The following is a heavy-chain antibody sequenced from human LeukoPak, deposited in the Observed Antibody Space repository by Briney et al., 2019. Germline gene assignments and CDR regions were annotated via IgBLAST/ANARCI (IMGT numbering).Heavy chain of an antibody. D-gene: IGHD3-10*01. CDR1: GFTFDDYG. J-gene: IGHJ4*02. CDR3: AKDRPYYYGSGSIFDY. Sequence: GGSLRLSCAASGFTFDDYGMSWVRQAPGKGLEWVSGINWNGGSTGYADSVKGRFTISRDNAKNSLYLQMNSLRAEDTAVYYCAKDRPYYYGSGSIFDYWGQGTPVTVSS. V-gene: IGHV3-20*04. CDR2: INWNGGST.